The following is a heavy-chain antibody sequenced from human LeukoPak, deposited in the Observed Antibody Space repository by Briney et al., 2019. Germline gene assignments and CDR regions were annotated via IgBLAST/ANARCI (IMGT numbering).Heavy chain of an antibody. CDR1: GFTFHNYD. V-gene: IGHV3-30*02. CDR2: IQFDGSNK. CDR3: ATYRQVLLPFES. Sequence: GGSLRFSCATSGFTFHNYDMHWVRQAPGKGLEWVAFIQFDGSNKYYADSVRGRFTISRDNSKSTLSLQMNSLRAEDTAIYYCATYRQVLLPFESWGQGTLVTVSS. D-gene: IGHD2-8*02. J-gene: IGHJ4*02.